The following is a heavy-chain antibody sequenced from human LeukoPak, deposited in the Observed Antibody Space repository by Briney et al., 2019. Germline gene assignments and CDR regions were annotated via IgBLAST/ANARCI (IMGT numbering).Heavy chain of an antibody. V-gene: IGHV3-30*18. CDR1: GFTFRSYG. CDR3: AKAGSSWDFDY. Sequence: GSLELSCGASGFTFRSYGQPRVRPAPGKGAEWVAVISYDGSNKYYADSVKGRFTISRDNSKNTLYLQMNSLRAEDTAVYYCAKAGSSWDFDYWGQGTLVTVSS. CDR2: ISYDGSNK. D-gene: IGHD6-13*01. J-gene: IGHJ4*02.